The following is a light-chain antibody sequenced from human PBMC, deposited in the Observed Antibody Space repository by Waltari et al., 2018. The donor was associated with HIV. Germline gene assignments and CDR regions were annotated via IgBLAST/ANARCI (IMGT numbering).Light chain of an antibody. J-gene: IGKJ1*01. V-gene: IGKV4-1*01. CDR1: QSVLYHANNKNY. Sequence: DIVMTQSPDSLAVSLGERATINCKSSQSVLYHANNKNYLAWYQQKPGQPPTLLIYWAFTRESGVPDRFSASGSGTDFTLTISSLQAEDVALYYCQQYYSVPWTFGQGTKVEIK. CDR2: WAF. CDR3: QQYYSVPWT.